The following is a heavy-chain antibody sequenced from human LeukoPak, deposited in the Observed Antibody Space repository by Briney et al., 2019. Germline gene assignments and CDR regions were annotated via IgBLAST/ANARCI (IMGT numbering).Heavy chain of an antibody. CDR1: GYTFSHYG. CDR3: AKDDEGYYYDSSGASAEYFQH. CDR2: IWFDGSNE. D-gene: IGHD3-22*01. V-gene: IGHV3-30*02. J-gene: IGHJ1*01. Sequence: PGGSLRLSCAASGYTFSHYGIHWVRQTPGKGLEWVAFIWFDGSNEYYAESVKGRFTISRDNSKNTLYLQMNSLRAEDTAVYYCAKDDEGYYYDSSGASAEYFQHWGQGTLVTISS.